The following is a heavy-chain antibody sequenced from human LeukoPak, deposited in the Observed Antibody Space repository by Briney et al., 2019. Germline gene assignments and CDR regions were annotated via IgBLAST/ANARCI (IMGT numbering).Heavy chain of an antibody. CDR3: ARDSFVVAGTGVHY. J-gene: IGHJ4*02. CDR1: GFTFSSYW. Sequence: GGSLRLSCAASGFTFSSYWMSWVRQAPGKGLEWVANIKQDGSEKYYVDSVKGRFTISRDNAKNSLYLQMNSLRAEDTAVYYCARDSFVVAGTGVHYWGQGTLVTVSS. CDR2: IKQDGSEK. D-gene: IGHD6-19*01. V-gene: IGHV3-7*03.